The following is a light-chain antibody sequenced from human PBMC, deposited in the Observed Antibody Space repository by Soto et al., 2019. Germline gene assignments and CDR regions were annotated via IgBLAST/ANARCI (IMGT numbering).Light chain of an antibody. CDR3: QIWDSDSDHYV. Sequence: SYDLTLPPSVSVAPGRAARVTCGGSNIVGYNVQWYQQKQGQTPVLVVYDDDVRPSGIPERFSGSNSGNTDTLTISRVEDGDEADYYCQIWDSDSDHYVLGSGNKVTVL. V-gene: IGLV3-21*02. CDR2: DDD. CDR1: NIVGYN. J-gene: IGLJ1*01.